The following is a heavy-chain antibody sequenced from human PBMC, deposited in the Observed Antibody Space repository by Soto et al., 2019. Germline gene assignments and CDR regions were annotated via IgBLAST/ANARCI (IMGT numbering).Heavy chain of an antibody. CDR3: ARGRKYYDFWSGYSHPRYYFNY. CDR2: IDHSGRT. J-gene: IGHJ4*02. Sequence: SETLSLTCAVYGGSFSGYCWSWIRQPPGKGLEWIGEIDHSGRTNYNPSLKSRVTISVDTSKSQFSLKLSSVTTADTAVYYCARGRKYYDFWSGYSHPRYYFNYWGQGTMVAVCS. V-gene: IGHV4-34*01. D-gene: IGHD3-3*01. CDR1: GGSFSGYC.